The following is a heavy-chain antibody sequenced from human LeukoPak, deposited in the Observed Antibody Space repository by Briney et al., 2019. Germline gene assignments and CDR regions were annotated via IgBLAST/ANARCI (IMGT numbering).Heavy chain of an antibody. Sequence: RASVKVSCKASGYTFTSNAMNWVRQAPGQGLEWMGWINTNTGNPTYSQGFTGRFVFSLDTSLSTAYLQISTLRAEDTAVYYCAGGPYSGMDVWGQGTTVTVSS. J-gene: IGHJ6*02. CDR2: INTNTGNP. V-gene: IGHV7-4-1*02. CDR1: GYTFTSNA. D-gene: IGHD4-11*01. CDR3: AGGPYSGMDV.